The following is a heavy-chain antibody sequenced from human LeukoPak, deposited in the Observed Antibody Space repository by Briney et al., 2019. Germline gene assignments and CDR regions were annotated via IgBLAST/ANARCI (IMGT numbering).Heavy chain of an antibody. Sequence: SQTLSLTCTVSGGSISSGSYYWSWIRQPAGKRLEWIGRIYTSGSTNYNPSLKSRVTISVDTSKNQFSLKLSSVTAADTAVYYCAREPYPYCSSTSCYYLDYWGQGTLVTVSS. V-gene: IGHV4-61*02. CDR2: IYTSGST. D-gene: IGHD2-2*01. J-gene: IGHJ4*02. CDR1: GGSISSGSYY. CDR3: AREPYPYCSSTSCYYLDY.